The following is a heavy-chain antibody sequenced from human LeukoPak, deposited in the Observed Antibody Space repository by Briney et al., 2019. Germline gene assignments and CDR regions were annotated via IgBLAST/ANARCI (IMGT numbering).Heavy chain of an antibody. D-gene: IGHD3-3*01. CDR2: ISSSSSTT. J-gene: IGHJ6*03. V-gene: IGHV3-48*01. Sequence: GGSLRLSCEASGFTFSSYSMYWVRQAPGKGLEWISYISSSSSTTHYADSVKGRFTISRDDAKYSLHLQMNSLRAEDTAVYYCASTYDFWSGYDYYYYMDVWGKGTSVTVSS. CDR1: GFTFSSYS. CDR3: ASTYDFWSGYDYYYYMDV.